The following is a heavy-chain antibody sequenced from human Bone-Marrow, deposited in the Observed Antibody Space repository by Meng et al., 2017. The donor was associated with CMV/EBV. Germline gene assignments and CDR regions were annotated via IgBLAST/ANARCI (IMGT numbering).Heavy chain of an antibody. CDR1: GDSMNNIKYY. Sequence: SETLSLTCTVSGDSMNNIKYYWGWIRQPPGKGLEWIGNIHSYGDTYYNPSLESRVTISLDTSKNQFFLKVSSVTAADTAMYYCAREVAAGAYVMDVWGQGTMVTVSS. V-gene: IGHV4-39*07. CDR3: AREVAAGAYVMDV. J-gene: IGHJ6*02. CDR2: IHSYGDT. D-gene: IGHD2-15*01.